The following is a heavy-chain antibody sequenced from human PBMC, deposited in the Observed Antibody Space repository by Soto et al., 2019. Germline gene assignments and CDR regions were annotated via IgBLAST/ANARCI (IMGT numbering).Heavy chain of an antibody. CDR2: VGGGGENT. CDR1: GFTFSSYS. D-gene: IGHD3-10*01. J-gene: IGHJ4*02. V-gene: IGHV3-23*01. CDR3: AKRDSGSGRSPPLINY. Sequence: EVQLLESGGGLVQPGGSLRLSCAASGFTFSSYSMNWVRQAPGKGLEWCATVGGGGENTFYADSVKGRFTISRADSQNTLYLQMNSLRAEDTAVYFCAKRDSGSGRSPPLINYWGQGTLVTVSS.